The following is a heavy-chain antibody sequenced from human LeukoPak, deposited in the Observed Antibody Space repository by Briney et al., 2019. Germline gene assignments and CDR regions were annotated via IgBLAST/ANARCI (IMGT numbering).Heavy chain of an antibody. J-gene: IGHJ2*01. CDR3: ARVRPRSWYFDL. CDR2: IYYSGST. V-gene: IGHV4-59*01. CDR1: GGSISSYY. Sequence: SETLSLTCAVSGGSISSYYWSWIRQPPGKGLEWIGDIYYSGSTNYNASLKRRVTISVDTSNNQFSLKLSSVTAADTAVYYCARVRPRSWYFDLWGRGTLVTVSS.